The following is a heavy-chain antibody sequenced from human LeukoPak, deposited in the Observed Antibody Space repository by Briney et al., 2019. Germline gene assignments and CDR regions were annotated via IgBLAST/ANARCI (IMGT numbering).Heavy chain of an antibody. Sequence: GGSLRLSCAASGFTVSSNYMSWVRQAPGKGLEWVSVIYSGGSTYYADSVKGRFTISRDNSKNTLYLQMNSLRAEDTAVYYCAREKRITMIVVPGYWGQGTLVTVSS. CDR2: IYSGGST. V-gene: IGHV3-66*01. J-gene: IGHJ4*02. D-gene: IGHD3-22*01. CDR1: GFTVSSNY. CDR3: AREKRITMIVVPGY.